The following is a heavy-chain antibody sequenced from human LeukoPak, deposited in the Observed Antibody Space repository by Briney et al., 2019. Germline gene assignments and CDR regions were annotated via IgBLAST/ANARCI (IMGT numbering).Heavy chain of an antibody. CDR3: ARGNYDFAYDP. D-gene: IGHD3-3*01. J-gene: IGHJ5*02. CDR1: GFTFSSNS. V-gene: IGHV3-21*01. CDR2: FSTSGSYI. Sequence: GGSLRLSCAASGFTFSSNSMTWVRQTPGKGLEWVSYFSTSGSYIHYAGSVKGRFTISRDAAKNSLYLQLDSLTVEDTAVYFCARGNYDFAYDPWGQGTLVTVSS.